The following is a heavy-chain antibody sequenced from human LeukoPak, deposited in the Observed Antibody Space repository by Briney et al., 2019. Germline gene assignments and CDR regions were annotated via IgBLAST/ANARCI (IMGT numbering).Heavy chain of an antibody. D-gene: IGHD1-7*01. CDR2: ISSNGGST. V-gene: IGHV3-64*01. CDR1: GFTFSSYA. CDR3: ASSKGSGTYYFDY. J-gene: IGHJ4*02. Sequence: GGSLRLSCAASGFTFSSYAMHWVRQAPGKGLEYVSAISSNGGSTYYANSVKDRFTISRDNSKNTLYLQMGSLRAEDMAVYYCASSKGSGTYYFDYWGQGTLVTVSS.